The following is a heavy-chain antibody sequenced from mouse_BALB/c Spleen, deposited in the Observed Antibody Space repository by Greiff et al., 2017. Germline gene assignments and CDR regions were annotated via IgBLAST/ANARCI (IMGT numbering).Heavy chain of an antibody. CDR3: ARSSYYGVFDV. D-gene: IGHD1-1*01. J-gene: IGHJ1*01. Sequence: EVHLVESGAELVKPGASVKLSCTASGFNIKDTYMHWVKQRPEQGLEWIGRIDPANGNTKYDPKFQGKATITADTSSNTAYLQLSSLTSEDTAVYYCARSSYYGVFDVWGAGTTVTVSS. CDR2: IDPANGNT. V-gene: IGHV14-3*02. CDR1: GFNIKDTY.